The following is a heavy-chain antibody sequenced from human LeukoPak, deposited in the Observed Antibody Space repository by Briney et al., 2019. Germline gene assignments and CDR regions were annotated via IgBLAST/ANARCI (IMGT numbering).Heavy chain of an antibody. Sequence: TGGSVRLSCAASGLTLSTYWTSWVRQAPGKGLEWVANIKQDGSEKYYLDSVKGRFTISRDNAKNSLYLQMNSLRAEDTAVYFCTRGPAAGIDYCSQGTLVTASS. V-gene: IGHV3-7*01. CDR3: TRGPAAGIDY. D-gene: IGHD6-13*01. J-gene: IGHJ4*02. CDR2: IKQDGSEK. CDR1: GLTLSTYW.